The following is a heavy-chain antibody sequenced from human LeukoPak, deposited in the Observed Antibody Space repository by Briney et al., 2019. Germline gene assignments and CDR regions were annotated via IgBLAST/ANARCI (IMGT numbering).Heavy chain of an antibody. V-gene: IGHV3-74*03. CDR3: ITDEALWRLDY. J-gene: IGHJ4*02. D-gene: IGHD2-21*01. CDR2: IDERGSNA. Sequence: GGSLRLSCAASGFTFSKHWMHWVRQAPGKGLVWVSRIDERGSNAMYADSVKGRFSISSDNAKNTVNLQMNRKSAEETGGYCCITDEALWRLDYWGQGTLVTVSS. CDR1: GFTFSKHW.